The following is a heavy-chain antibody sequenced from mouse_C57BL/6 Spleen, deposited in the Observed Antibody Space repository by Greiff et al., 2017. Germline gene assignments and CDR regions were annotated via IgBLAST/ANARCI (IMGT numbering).Heavy chain of an antibody. CDR3: ARSRGYGYDEAY. Sequence: VQLVESGAELVRPGTSVKVSCKASGYAFTNYLIEWVKQRPGQGLEWIGVINPGSGGTNYNEKFKGKATLTADKSSSTAYMQLSSLTSEDSAVYFCARSRGYGYDEAYWGQGTLVTVSA. V-gene: IGHV1-54*01. CDR1: GYAFTNYL. CDR2: INPGSGGT. J-gene: IGHJ3*01. D-gene: IGHD2-2*01.